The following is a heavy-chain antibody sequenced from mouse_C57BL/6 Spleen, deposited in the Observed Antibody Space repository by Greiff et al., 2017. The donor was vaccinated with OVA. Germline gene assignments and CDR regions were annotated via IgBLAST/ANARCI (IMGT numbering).Heavy chain of an antibody. D-gene: IGHD1-1*01. Sequence: EVQRVDSGGGLVQSGRSLRLSCATSGFTFSDFYMEWVRQAPGKGLEWIAASRNKANDYTTEYSASVKGRFIVSRDTSQSILYLQMNALRAEDTAMYYCARAPYYGSSYYAMDYWGQGTSVTVSS. CDR1: GFTFSDFY. CDR2: SRNKANDYTT. V-gene: IGHV7-1*01. J-gene: IGHJ4*01. CDR3: ARAPYYGSSYYAMDY.